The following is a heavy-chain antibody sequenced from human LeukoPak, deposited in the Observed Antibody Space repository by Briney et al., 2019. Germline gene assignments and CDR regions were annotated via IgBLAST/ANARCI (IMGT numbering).Heavy chain of an antibody. CDR3: AKDSPDYSLDY. J-gene: IGHJ4*02. CDR2: IKQDGSEK. Sequence: GGSLRLSCAASGFTFSSYWMSWVRQAPGKGLEWVANIKQDGSEKYYVDSVKGRFTISRDNAKNSLYLQMNSLRAEDTAVYYCAKDSPDYSLDYWGQGTLVTVSS. D-gene: IGHD4-11*01. V-gene: IGHV3-7*01. CDR1: GFTFSSYW.